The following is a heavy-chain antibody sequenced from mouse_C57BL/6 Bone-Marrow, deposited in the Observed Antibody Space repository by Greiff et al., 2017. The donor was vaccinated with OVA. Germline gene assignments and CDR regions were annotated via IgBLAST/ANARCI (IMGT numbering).Heavy chain of an antibody. CDR3: TRYPLSTMVTTTNY. CDR1: GYTFTDYE. D-gene: IGHD2-2*01. CDR2: IDPETGGT. Sequence: VQLQQSGAELVRPGASVTLSCKASGYTFTDYEMHWVKQTPVHGLEWIGAIDPETGGTAYNQKFKGKAILTADQSSSTAYMELRSLTSEDSAVYYCTRYPLSTMVTTTNYWGQGTTLTVSS. J-gene: IGHJ2*01. V-gene: IGHV1-15*01.